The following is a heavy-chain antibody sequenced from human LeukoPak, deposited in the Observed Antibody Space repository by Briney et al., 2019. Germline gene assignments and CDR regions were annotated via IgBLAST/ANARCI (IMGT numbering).Heavy chain of an antibody. J-gene: IGHJ6*03. V-gene: IGHV4-59*11. D-gene: IGHD3-10*01. Sequence: SETLSLTCTVSGGSTSSHYWTWIRQPPGKGLDWIAFIYYSGSTKYNPSLKSRVTISVDTSNNQFYLKLSSVTAADTAVYYCARIKRSGSYYNGFSYYMDVWGKGTTVTVSS. CDR2: IYYSGST. CDR3: ARIKRSGSYYNGFSYYMDV. CDR1: GGSTSSHY.